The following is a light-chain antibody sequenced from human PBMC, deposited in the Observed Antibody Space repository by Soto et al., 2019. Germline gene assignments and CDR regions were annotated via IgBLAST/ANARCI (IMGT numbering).Light chain of an antibody. Sequence: EIVLTHSPCTLSLSPVGRAALSCSAIQSVSSNYLAWYQQKPGQAPRLLIYGASSRATGIPDRFSGSGSGTDFALTISRLEPEDFAVYYCQQYGRSPPITFGQGTRLEIK. CDR2: GAS. V-gene: IGKV3-20*01. CDR3: QQYGRSPPIT. J-gene: IGKJ5*01. CDR1: QSVSSNY.